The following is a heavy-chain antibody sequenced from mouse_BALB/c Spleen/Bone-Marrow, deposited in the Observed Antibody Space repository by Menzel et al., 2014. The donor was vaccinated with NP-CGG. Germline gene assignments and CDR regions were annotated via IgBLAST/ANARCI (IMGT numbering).Heavy chain of an antibody. J-gene: IGHJ4*01. V-gene: IGHV1S29*02. Sequence: DVKLQESGPELVKPGASVKISCKASGYTFTDYNMHWVKQSHGKSLEWIGYIYPYNGGTGYNQKFKSKATLAVDNSSSTAYMGLRSLTSEDSAVYYGTRREYGIYGYAMDYWGQGTSVTVSS. D-gene: IGHD2-10*02. CDR1: GYTFTDYN. CDR2: IYPYNGGT. CDR3: TRREYGIYGYAMDY.